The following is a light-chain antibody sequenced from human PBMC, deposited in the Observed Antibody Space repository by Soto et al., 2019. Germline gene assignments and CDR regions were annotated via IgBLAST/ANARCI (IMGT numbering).Light chain of an antibody. Sequence: EIVMTQSPATLSVSPGERATLSCRASQSVRSNLAWYQQKPGQAPRLLIYGASTRVTGIPARFSDSGSGTEFTLTISSLQSEDFAVYYYQQYNNRPPFAFGPVTKVYIK. J-gene: IGKJ3*01. CDR3: QQYNNRPPFA. CDR1: QSVRSN. V-gene: IGKV3-15*01. CDR2: GAS.